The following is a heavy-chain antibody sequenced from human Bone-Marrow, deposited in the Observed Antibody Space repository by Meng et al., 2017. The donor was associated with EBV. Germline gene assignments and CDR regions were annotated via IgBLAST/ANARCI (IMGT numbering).Heavy chain of an antibody. CDR1: GGNFRSDA. CDR3: ASESGRGFTPDY. D-gene: IGHD3-10*01. CDR2: LIPLSDAP. J-gene: IGHJ4*02. V-gene: IGHV1-69*01. Sequence: VPVVQSGAEVKKPGASVKVSCKTSGGNFRSDAISWVRQAPGQGLEWMGGLIPLSDAPHYAQKFQGRVTITADESTSTHYLDLSGLRSEDTAVYYCASESGRGFTPDYWGQGTLVTVSS.